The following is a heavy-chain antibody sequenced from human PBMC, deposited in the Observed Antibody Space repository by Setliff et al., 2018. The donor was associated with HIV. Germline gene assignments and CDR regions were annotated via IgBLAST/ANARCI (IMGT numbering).Heavy chain of an antibody. CDR3: ARDPGDYDRKFDH. CDR1: GGSISFYY. CDR2: TFDNGNT. D-gene: IGHD3-22*01. J-gene: IGHJ4*02. Sequence: SETLSLTCSISGGSISFYYRNWLRQTPGKGLEWIAYTFDNGNTHYNPSLESRVTLSLDTSRSLFSLRLASVTAADTAVYYCARDPGDYDRKFDHWGQGALVTV. V-gene: IGHV4-59*01.